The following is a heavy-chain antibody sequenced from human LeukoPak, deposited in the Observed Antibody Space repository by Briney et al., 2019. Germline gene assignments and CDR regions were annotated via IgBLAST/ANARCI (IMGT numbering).Heavy chain of an antibody. J-gene: IGHJ4*02. CDR3: ARDTITVTTPYFDY. CDR2: INSDSGGT. V-gene: IGHV1-2*02. CDR1: GYTFTGYY. Sequence: ASVKVSCKSSGYTFTGYYIDWVRQAPGQGLEWMGWINSDSGGTNYAQKFQGRVTMTRDTSTSTAYMELSSLRSDDTAFYYCARDTITVTTPYFDYWGQGTLVTVPS. D-gene: IGHD4-17*01.